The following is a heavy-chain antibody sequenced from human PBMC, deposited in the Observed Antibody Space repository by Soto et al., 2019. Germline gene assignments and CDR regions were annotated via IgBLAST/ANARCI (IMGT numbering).Heavy chain of an antibody. CDR3: ASSRLYSSSWYDYYGMDV. V-gene: IGHV4-31*03. Sequence: PSETLSLTCTVSGGSLSSGGYYRSRIRQHPGKGLEWIGYIYYSGSTYYNPSLKSRVTISVDTSKNQFSLKLSSVTAADTAVYYCASSRLYSSSWYDYYGMDVWGQGTTVTVSS. CDR1: GGSLSSGGYY. CDR2: IYYSGST. D-gene: IGHD6-13*01. J-gene: IGHJ6*02.